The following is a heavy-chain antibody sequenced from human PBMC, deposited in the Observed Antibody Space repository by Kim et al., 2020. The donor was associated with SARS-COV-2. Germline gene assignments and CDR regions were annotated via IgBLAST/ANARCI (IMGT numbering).Heavy chain of an antibody. V-gene: IGHV4-59*09. J-gene: IGHJ6*02. D-gene: IGHD3-10*01. CDR3: ARGNYYGSGSYIYYYYGMDV. Sequence: RVTISVDTSKNQFSLKLSSVTAADTAVYYCARGNYYGSGSYIYYYYGMDVWGQGTTVTVSS.